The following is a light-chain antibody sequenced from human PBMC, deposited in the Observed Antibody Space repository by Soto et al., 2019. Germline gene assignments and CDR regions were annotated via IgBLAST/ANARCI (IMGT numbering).Light chain of an antibody. Sequence: EIVMTQSPATLSVSPGERATLSCRASQSVSSNLAWYQQKPGQAPRLLIYGASTRATGIPARFSGSGSGTEFTLXIXSLXSXXFAVYYCQQYNNWPPNTFGQGTRLEIK. CDR2: GAS. CDR1: QSVSSN. J-gene: IGKJ5*01. V-gene: IGKV3-15*01. CDR3: QQYNNWPPNT.